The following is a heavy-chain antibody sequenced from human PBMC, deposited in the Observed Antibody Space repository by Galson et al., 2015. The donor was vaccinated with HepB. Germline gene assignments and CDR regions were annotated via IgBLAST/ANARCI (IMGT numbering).Heavy chain of an antibody. J-gene: IGHJ6*02. CDR2: INHSGST. V-gene: IGHV4-34*01. CDR1: GGSFSGYY. Sequence: TLSLTCAVYGGSFSGYYWSWIRQPPGKGLEWIGEINHSGSTNYNPSLKSRVTISVDTSKNQFSLKLSSVTAADTAVYYCARDGYYDFWSGYYTPDRMDVWGQGTTVTVSS. D-gene: IGHD3-3*01. CDR3: ARDGYYDFWSGYYTPDRMDV.